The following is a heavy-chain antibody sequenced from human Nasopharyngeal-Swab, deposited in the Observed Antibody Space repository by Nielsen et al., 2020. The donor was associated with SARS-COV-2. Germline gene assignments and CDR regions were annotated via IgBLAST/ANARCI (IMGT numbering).Heavy chain of an antibody. V-gene: IGHV4-31*03. J-gene: IGHJ3*01. CDR1: GGSIISGGYY. D-gene: IGHD6-13*01. CDR2: IYYSGST. CDR3: ARDLRSSSWDAFSL. Sequence: SETLSLTCTVSGGSIISGGYYWSWIRQHPGKGLEWIGYIYYSGSTYYNPSLKSRVTISVDTSKNQFSLKLSSVTAADTAVYYCARDLRSSSWDAFSLWGQGTMVTVSS.